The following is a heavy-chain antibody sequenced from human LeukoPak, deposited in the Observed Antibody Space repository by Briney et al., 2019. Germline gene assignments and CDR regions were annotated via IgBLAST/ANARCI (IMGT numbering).Heavy chain of an antibody. CDR2: INPSGGST. Sequence: GASVKVSCKASGYTFTGYYMHWVRQAPGQGLEWMGIINPSGGSTSYAQKFQGRVTMTRDMSTSTVYMELSSLRSEDTAVYYCARGGGRSVGEQQLPDIWGQGTMVTVSS. D-gene: IGHD6-13*01. V-gene: IGHV1-46*01. J-gene: IGHJ3*02. CDR1: GYTFTGYY. CDR3: ARGGGRSVGEQQLPDI.